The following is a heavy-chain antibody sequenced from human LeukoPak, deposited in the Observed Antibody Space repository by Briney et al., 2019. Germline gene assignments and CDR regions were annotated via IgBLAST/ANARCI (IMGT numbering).Heavy chain of an antibody. J-gene: IGHJ4*02. D-gene: IGHD3-3*01. CDR1: GFTFSSYG. V-gene: IGHV3-30*03. Sequence: GGSLRLSCAASGFTFSSYGMHWVRQAPGKGLEWVAVISYDGSNKYYADSVKGRFTISRDNSKNTLYLQMNSLRAEDTAVYYCARDRSPVLRFLEWLLWSWGQGTLVTVSS. CDR2: ISYDGSNK. CDR3: ARDRSPVLRFLEWLLWS.